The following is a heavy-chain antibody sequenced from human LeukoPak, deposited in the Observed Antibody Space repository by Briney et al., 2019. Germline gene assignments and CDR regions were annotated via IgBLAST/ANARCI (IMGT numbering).Heavy chain of an antibody. Sequence: GGSLRLSCAASGFSFSSYSMNWARQSPGKGLEWVANIKQDGSEKYYVDSVKGRFTISRDNAKNSLYLQMNSLRAEDTAVYYCAREGRGYKVAKFDYWGQGTLVTVSS. J-gene: IGHJ4*02. D-gene: IGHD3-22*01. CDR1: GFSFSSYS. V-gene: IGHV3-7*01. CDR2: IKQDGSEK. CDR3: AREGRGYKVAKFDY.